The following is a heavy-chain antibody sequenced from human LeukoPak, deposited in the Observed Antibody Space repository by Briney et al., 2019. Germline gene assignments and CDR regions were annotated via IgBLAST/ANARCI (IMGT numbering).Heavy chain of an antibody. CDR2: IYYSGST. V-gene: IGHV4-61*01. Sequence: SETPSLTCTVSGGSVSSGSYYWSWIRQPPGKGLEWIGYIYYSGSTNYNPSLKSRVTISVDTSKNQFSLKLSSVTAADTAVYYCARASDSSGYYYYYYGMDVWGQGPRSPSP. D-gene: IGHD3-22*01. CDR1: GGSVSSGSYY. J-gene: IGHJ6*02. CDR3: ARASDSSGYYYYYYGMDV.